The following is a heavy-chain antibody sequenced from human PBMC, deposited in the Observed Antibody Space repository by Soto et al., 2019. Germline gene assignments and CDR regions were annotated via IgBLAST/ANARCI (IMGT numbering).Heavy chain of an antibody. J-gene: IGHJ4*02. Sequence: LTCTVSGGSISSYYWTWIRQPPGKGLEWIGYIYYSGSTNYNPFLKSRVTISVDTSKNQFSLKLSSVTAADTAVYYCAGVGGSHYSGLDYWGQGTRVTVSS. CDR1: GGSISSYY. CDR3: AGVGGSHYSGLDY. D-gene: IGHD1-26*01. V-gene: IGHV4-59*01. CDR2: IYYSGST.